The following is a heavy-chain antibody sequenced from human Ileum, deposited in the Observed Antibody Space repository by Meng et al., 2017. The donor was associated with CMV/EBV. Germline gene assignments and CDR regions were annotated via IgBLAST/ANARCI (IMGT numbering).Heavy chain of an antibody. J-gene: IGHJ4*02. Sequence: ASVKVSCKASGYTFTSYYMHWVRQAPGQGLEWMGIINPSGGSTSYAQKFQGRVTMTRDTSTSTVYMELSSLRSEDTAVYYCTRDGGNYDFANYWGQGTLVTVSS. CDR1: GYTFTSYY. V-gene: IGHV1-46*03. CDR3: TRDGGNYDFANY. D-gene: IGHD1-7*01. CDR2: INPSGGST.